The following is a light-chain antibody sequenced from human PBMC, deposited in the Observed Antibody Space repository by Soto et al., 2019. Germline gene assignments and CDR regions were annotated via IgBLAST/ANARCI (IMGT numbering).Light chain of an antibody. CDR1: NWGNKF. J-gene: IGLJ1*01. V-gene: IGLV3-1*01. CDR3: QAWDSGTDV. Sequence: SYDLTQPPSVSVSPGQTASITCSGANWGNKFVCWYQQKPGHSPVLVIYKDNKRPSAIPERFSGSTSGNTATLTIGGTQAMDEGDYYCQAWDSGTDVFGSGTKLTVL. CDR2: KDN.